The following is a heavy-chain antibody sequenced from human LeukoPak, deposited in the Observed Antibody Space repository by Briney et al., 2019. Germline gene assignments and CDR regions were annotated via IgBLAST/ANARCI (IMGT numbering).Heavy chain of an antibody. CDR3: VDYGDYVGDY. J-gene: IGHJ4*02. D-gene: IGHD4-17*01. Sequence: GGSLRLSCAASGFTFSGYAMSWVRQAPGKGLEWVSAISGSGGSTYYADSVKGRFTISRDNSKNTLYLQMNCLRAEDTAVYYCVDYGDYVGDYWGQGTLVTVSS. V-gene: IGHV3-23*01. CDR2: ISGSGGST. CDR1: GFTFSGYA.